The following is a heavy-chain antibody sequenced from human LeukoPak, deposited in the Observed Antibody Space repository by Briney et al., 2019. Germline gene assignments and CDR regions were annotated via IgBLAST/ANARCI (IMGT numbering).Heavy chain of an antibody. CDR3: AVHLPGDYLDP. Sequence: ASVKVSCKASGYTFTIYDINWVRQAAGQGLEWMGWMNPDSGNTDFAQKFQGRVTMTRNTSISTAYKELSSLTSEDTAVYYCAVHLPGDYLDPWGQGTLVTVSS. D-gene: IGHD4-17*01. CDR1: GYTFTIYD. J-gene: IGHJ5*02. CDR2: MNPDSGNT. V-gene: IGHV1-8*01.